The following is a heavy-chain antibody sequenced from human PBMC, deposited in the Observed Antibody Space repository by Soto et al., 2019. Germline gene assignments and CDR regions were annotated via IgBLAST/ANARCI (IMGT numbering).Heavy chain of an antibody. CDR1: GDSFSSNSAG. Sequence: SQTLSLTCAITGDSFSSNSAGWSWVRQSPSRGLEWLGRTYYRSKWYYEYAVSVRGRITINPDTSKNQYSLQLNSVTPEDTAVYFCARGEQYSGRIFDYWGQGTQVTVSS. CDR2: TYYRSKWYY. J-gene: IGHJ4*01. V-gene: IGHV6-1*01. CDR3: ARGEQYSGRIFDY. D-gene: IGHD1-26*01.